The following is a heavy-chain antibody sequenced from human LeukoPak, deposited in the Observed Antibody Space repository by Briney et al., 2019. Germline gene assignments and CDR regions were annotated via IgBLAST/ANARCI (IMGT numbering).Heavy chain of an antibody. CDR1: GGSISSGGYY. CDR2: IYYSGST. D-gene: IGHD3-16*01. CDR3: ARDRRNYDWFDP. V-gene: IGHV4-31*03. J-gene: IGHJ5*02. Sequence: PSETLSLSCTVSGGSISSGGYYWSWIRQHPGKGLEWIGYIYYSGSTYYNPSLKSRVTISVDTSKNQFSLKLSSVTAADTAVYYCARDRRNYDWFDPWGQGTLVTVSS.